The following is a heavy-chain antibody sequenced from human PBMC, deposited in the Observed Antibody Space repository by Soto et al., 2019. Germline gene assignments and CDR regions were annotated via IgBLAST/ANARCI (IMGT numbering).Heavy chain of an antibody. CDR3: VRGLGNSDH. CDR2: IDSYGSST. Sequence: EVQLVESGGGLVQPGGSLRLSCVASGFTFSSYWMHWVRQVPGKEPVWVSFIDSYGSSTKYADSVRGRFTISRDNAKNTLYLLMNSLRVEDTVVYYCVRGLGNSDHWGQGTLVTVSS. J-gene: IGHJ4*02. CDR1: GFTFSSYW. V-gene: IGHV3-74*03.